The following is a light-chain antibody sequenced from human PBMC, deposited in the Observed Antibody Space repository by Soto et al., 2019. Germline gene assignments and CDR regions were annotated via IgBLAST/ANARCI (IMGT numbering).Light chain of an antibody. J-gene: IGKJ2*01. CDR2: LGS. CDR1: QSLLQSNGDNY. CDR3: MQARQTPHT. Sequence: DIVMTQSPLPLPVTPGEPASISCRSSQSLLQSNGDNYMDWYLQKPGQSPQLLIYLGSNRASGVPDRFSGSGSGTDFTLKISRVEAEDVGVYYCMQARQTPHTFGQGTKMEIK. V-gene: IGKV2-28*01.